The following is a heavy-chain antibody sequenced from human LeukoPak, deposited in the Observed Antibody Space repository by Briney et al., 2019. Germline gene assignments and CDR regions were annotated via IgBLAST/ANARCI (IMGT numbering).Heavy chain of an antibody. Sequence: PSETLSLTCTVSGGSISSYYWSWIRQPPGKGLEWIGYIYYSGSTNYNPSLKSRVTISVDTSKNQFPLKLSSVTAADTAVYYCAGGIAAAGRARSWFDPWGQGTLVTVSS. CDR1: GGSISSYY. V-gene: IGHV4-59*08. D-gene: IGHD6-13*01. CDR2: IYYSGST. CDR3: AGGIAAAGRARSWFDP. J-gene: IGHJ5*02.